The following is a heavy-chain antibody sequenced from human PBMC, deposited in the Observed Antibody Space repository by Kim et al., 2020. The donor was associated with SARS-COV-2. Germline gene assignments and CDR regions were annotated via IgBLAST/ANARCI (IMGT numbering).Heavy chain of an antibody. D-gene: IGHD3-10*01. V-gene: IGHV1-8*01. CDR1: GYTFTSYD. CDR3: ARGDLFIGGSYAMDV. Sequence: ASVKVSCKASGYTFTSYDINWVRQATGQGLEWMGWMNPNSGKTGYAQKFQGRFTMTRDTSISTAYMELSSLRSEDTAVYYCARGDLFIGGSYAMDVLGQGTTVTVFS. CDR2: MNPNSGKT. J-gene: IGHJ6*02.